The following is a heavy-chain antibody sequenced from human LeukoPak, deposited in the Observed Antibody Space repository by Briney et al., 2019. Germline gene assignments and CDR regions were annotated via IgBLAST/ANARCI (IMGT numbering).Heavy chain of an antibody. Sequence: SETLSLTXAVYGGSFCGYYWSWIRQAPGKGLEWIGEINHSGSTNYNPSLKSRVTISVDTSKNQFSLKLSSVTAADTAVYYCARDRAPYCSSTSCYQGHDYWGQGTLVTVSS. D-gene: IGHD2-2*01. V-gene: IGHV4-34*01. CDR1: GGSFCGYY. CDR2: INHSGST. CDR3: ARDRAPYCSSTSCYQGHDY. J-gene: IGHJ4*02.